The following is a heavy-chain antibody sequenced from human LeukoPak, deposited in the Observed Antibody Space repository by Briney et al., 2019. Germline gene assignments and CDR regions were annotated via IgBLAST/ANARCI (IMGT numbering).Heavy chain of an antibody. V-gene: IGHV4-31*03. CDR3: ARALTGTYYFDY. D-gene: IGHD1-20*01. J-gene: IGHJ4*02. CDR1: GGSISSGGYY. CDR2: IYYSGST. Sequence: SQTLSLTCTVSGGSISSGGYYWSWIRQHPGKGLEWIGYIYYSGSTYYNPSLKSRVTISVDTSKNQFSLKLSALTAADTAVYYCARALTGTYYFDYWGQGTLVTVSS.